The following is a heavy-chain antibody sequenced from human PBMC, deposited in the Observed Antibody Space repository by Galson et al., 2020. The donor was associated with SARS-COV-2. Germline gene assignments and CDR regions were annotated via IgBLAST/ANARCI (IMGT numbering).Heavy chain of an antibody. D-gene: IGHD3-3*01. V-gene: IGHV2-5*01. CDR1: GFSPGPSGVG. Sequence: SDPTLVKPTQTPTLTCTFSGFSPGPSGVGVGWIRQPPGKALEWLPSLSWNDDKHYNPHLKHRLSITKDTSKNQVVLTMTNMDPVDTATYYCTHGTQYYDFWSGDFTGGQGTMVTVSS. CDR2: LSWNDDK. CDR3: THGTQYYDFWSGDFT. J-gene: IGHJ3*01.